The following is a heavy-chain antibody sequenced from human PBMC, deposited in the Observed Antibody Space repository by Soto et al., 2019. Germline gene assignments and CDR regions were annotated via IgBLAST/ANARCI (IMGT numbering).Heavy chain of an antibody. V-gene: IGHV3-15*01. J-gene: IGHJ4*02. CDR3: ATDAYYDTSGYWF. Sequence: LRLSCAASGFTFSNAWMTWVRQAPGKGLEWVGRIKSKTDGATTDYAAPVKGRFTISRDDSKDTLYLQINTLKTEDTAVYYCATDAYYDTSGYWFWGLGTLVTVSS. CDR2: IKSKTDGATT. CDR1: GFTFSNAW. D-gene: IGHD3-22*01.